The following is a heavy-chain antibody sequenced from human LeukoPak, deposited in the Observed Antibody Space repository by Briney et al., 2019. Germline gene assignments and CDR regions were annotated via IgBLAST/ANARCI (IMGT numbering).Heavy chain of an antibody. CDR3: ARIGYCSGGNCLNWFDP. Sequence: PSETLSLTCTVSGGSISSSTYYWGWMRQPPGKGLEWIGIINYSGSTYYNSSIKSRVIISVDTSKNQFSLNLSSVTAADTAVYYCARIGYCSGGNCLNWFDPWGQGTLVTVPS. CDR2: INYSGST. CDR1: GGSISSSTYY. V-gene: IGHV4-39*01. J-gene: IGHJ5*02. D-gene: IGHD2-15*01.